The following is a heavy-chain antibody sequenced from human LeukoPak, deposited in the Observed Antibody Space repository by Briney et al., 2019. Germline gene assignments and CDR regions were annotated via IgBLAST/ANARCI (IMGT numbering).Heavy chain of an antibody. Sequence: ASVKVSCKASGYTFSNYYMHWVRQAPGQGLEWMGILNPSGGTTTYAQKFQGRVTMTRDTSMSTVYMELSSLRSEDTAVYYCARDKALLKGLVHYHFDYWGQGTLVTVPS. D-gene: IGHD6-19*01. J-gene: IGHJ4*02. V-gene: IGHV1-46*01. CDR3: ARDKALLKGLVHYHFDY. CDR2: LNPSGGTT. CDR1: GYTFSNYY.